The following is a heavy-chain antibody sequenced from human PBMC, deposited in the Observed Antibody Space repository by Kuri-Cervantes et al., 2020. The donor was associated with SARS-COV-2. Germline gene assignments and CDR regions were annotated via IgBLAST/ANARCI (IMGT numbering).Heavy chain of an antibody. CDR2: INAGNGNT. Sequence: ASVKVSCKASGYTFTSYGISWVRQAPGQGLEWMGWINAGNGNTKYSQKFQGRVTITADESTSTAYMELSSLRSEDTAVYYCATKEGTDAFDIWGQGTMVTVSS. CDR3: ATKEGTDAFDI. V-gene: IGHV1-18*01. J-gene: IGHJ3*02. CDR1: GYTFTSYG.